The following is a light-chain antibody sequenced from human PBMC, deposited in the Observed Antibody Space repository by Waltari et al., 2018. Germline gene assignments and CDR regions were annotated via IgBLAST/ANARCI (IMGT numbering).Light chain of an antibody. Sequence: QSALTQPVSVSGSPGQSVTISCTGTSNNVGDYTLVSWFQHHPEPAPHLLIFYVSKRPSGVSNRFSGSKSGNTASLTISGLQTEDEADYYCCSYSTGGSWMFGGGTKLTVL. V-gene: IGLV2-23*02. J-gene: IGLJ3*02. CDR3: CSYSTGGSWM. CDR1: SNNVGDYTL. CDR2: YVS.